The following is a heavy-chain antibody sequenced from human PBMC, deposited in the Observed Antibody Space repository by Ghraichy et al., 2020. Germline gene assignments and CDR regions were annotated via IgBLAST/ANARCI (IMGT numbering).Heavy chain of an antibody. D-gene: IGHD6-19*01. CDR2: INPNSGGT. V-gene: IGHV1-2*02. Sequence: ASVKVSCKASRYSFTDYYMHWVRQAPGQGLEWMGWINPNSGGTIYAQKFQGRVTMTRDTTISTAYMELSRLRSDDTAMYYCARGGYSTGWYDELGAFDIWGQGTMVTVSS. CDR3: ARGGYSTGWYDELGAFDI. J-gene: IGHJ3*02. CDR1: RYSFTDYY.